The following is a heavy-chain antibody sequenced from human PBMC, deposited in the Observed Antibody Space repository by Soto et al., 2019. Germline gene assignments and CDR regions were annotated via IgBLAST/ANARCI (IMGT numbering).Heavy chain of an antibody. CDR3: ARGWSYYDILTGYYASLCVDV. V-gene: IGHV1-8*01. CDR1: GYTFTSYD. CDR2: MNPNSGNT. Sequence: SVKVSCKASGYTFTSYDINWVRQATGQGLEWMGWMNPNSGNTGYAQKFQGRVTMTRNTSISTAYMELSSLRSEDTAVYYCARGWSYYDILTGYYASLCVDVWGQ. D-gene: IGHD3-9*01. J-gene: IGHJ6*02.